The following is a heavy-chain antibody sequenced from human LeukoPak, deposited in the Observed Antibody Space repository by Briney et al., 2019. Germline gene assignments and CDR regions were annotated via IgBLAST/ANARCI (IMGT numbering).Heavy chain of an antibody. Sequence: PRGSLRLSCAASGFTFSSYDMHWVRQAPGKGLEWVAVISHDGSNKYHADSVKGRFTISRDNSKNTLYLEMNSLRVEDTAVYYCARGFSYTLYCFDYWGQGTLVTVSS. V-gene: IGHV3-30-3*01. D-gene: IGHD2-2*02. J-gene: IGHJ4*02. CDR3: ARGFSYTLYCFDY. CDR1: GFTFSSYD. CDR2: ISHDGSNK.